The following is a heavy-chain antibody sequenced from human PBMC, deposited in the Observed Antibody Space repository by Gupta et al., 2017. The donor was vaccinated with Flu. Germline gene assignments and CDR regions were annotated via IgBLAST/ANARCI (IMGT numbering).Heavy chain of an antibody. CDR2: IYTSGST. V-gene: IGHV4-61*02. J-gene: IGHJ4*02. CDR3: ASSIFGVVITPLGY. D-gene: IGHD3-3*02. CDR1: Y. Sequence: YWSWIRQPAGKGLEWIGRIYTSGSTNYNPSLKSRVTISVDTSKNQFSLKLSSVTAADTAVYYCASSIFGVVITPLGYWGQGTLVTVSS.